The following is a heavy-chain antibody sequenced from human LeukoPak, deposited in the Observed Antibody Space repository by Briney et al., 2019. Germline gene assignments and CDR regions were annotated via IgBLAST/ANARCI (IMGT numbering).Heavy chain of an antibody. V-gene: IGHV4-34*01. Sequence: SETLSLTCAVYGGSFSDYYWSWIRQPPGKGLEWIGEINHYGDTNYNPSLKSRVTQSIDTSKNQFSLRLNSVTAADTAVYYCAKEEGVLLWFGGTNWFDPWGQGTLVTVSS. CDR3: AKEEGVLLWFGGTNWFDP. J-gene: IGHJ5*02. CDR1: GGSFSDYY. D-gene: IGHD3-10*01. CDR2: INHYGDT.